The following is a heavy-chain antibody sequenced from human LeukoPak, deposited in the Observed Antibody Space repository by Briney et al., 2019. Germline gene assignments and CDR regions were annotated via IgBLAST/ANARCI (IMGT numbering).Heavy chain of an antibody. CDR1: GYSISSGYY. Sequence: SETLSLTCTVSGYSISSGYYWGWIRQPPGKGLEWIGSIYHSGSTYYNPSLKSRVTISVDTSKNQFSLKLSSVTAADTAVYYCARRGYSYVDYWGQGTLVTVSS. V-gene: IGHV4-38-2*02. D-gene: IGHD5-18*01. J-gene: IGHJ4*02. CDR2: IYHSGST. CDR3: ARRGYSYVDY.